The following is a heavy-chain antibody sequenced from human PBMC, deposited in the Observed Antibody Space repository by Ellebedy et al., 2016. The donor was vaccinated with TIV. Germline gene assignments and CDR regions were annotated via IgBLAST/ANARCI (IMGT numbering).Heavy chain of an antibody. CDR3: ARDPNSPGDTGYGDY. CDR1: GFTFTTYW. J-gene: IGHJ4*02. Sequence: PGGSLRLSCAASGFTFTTYWMSCVRQAPGKGLEWVANMNQVGSEKYYVDSVKGRFTISRDNAQNSLYLHMNNLRAEDTAVYYCARDPNSPGDTGYGDYWGQGVVVTVST. D-gene: IGHD5-12*01. V-gene: IGHV3-7*03. CDR2: MNQVGSEK.